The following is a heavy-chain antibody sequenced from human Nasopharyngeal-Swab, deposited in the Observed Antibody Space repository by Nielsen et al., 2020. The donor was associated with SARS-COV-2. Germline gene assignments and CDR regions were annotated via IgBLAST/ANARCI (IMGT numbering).Heavy chain of an antibody. D-gene: IGHD2-2*01. CDR3: ARGASRYQLLSPYGMDV. V-gene: IGHV3-11*04. CDR2: ISSSGSTI. Sequence: GGSLRLSCAASGFTFSDYYMSWIRQAPGKGLEWVSYISSSGSTIYYADSVEGRFTISRDNAKNSLYLQMNSLRAEDTAVYYCARGASRYQLLSPYGMDVWGQGTTVTVSS. J-gene: IGHJ6*02. CDR1: GFTFSDYY.